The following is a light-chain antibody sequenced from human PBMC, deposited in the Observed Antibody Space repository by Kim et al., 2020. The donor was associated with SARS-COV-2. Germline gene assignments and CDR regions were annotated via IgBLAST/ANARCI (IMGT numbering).Light chain of an antibody. CDR1: QSVSSTY. CDR3: QQYESSPPSYT. V-gene: IGKV3-20*01. Sequence: PGERPTPSCRASQSVSSTYLAWYQQKPCQAPRLLIYGATNRATGIPDRFSGSGSVTDFTLTISRLEPEDFAVYYCQQYESSPPSYTFGQGTKLEI. J-gene: IGKJ2*01. CDR2: GAT.